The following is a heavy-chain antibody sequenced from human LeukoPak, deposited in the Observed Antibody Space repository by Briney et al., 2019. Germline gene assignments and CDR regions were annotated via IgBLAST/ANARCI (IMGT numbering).Heavy chain of an antibody. CDR1: SYTFINSA. CDR3: ARDHTGNYGLRPPPFDI. J-gene: IGHJ3*02. CDR2: INTYNGNT. V-gene: IGHV1-18*01. D-gene: IGHD1-14*01. Sequence: VSVKVSCKASSYTFINSAISWVRQAPGHGLEWMGWINTYNGNTNYAQKLQGRVTMTTDTSTTTAYMELRSLRSDDTAVYYCARDHTGNYGLRPPPFDIWGQGTMVTVSS.